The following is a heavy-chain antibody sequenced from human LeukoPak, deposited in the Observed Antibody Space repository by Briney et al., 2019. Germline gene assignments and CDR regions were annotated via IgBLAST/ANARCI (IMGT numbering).Heavy chain of an antibody. D-gene: IGHD3-10*01. CDR3: ARVPITMVRGKNYYYYGMDV. CDR1: GGSITGFY. CDR2: IYYTGST. Sequence: PSETLSLICTVSGGSITGFYWSWIRQPPGKGLEWIGYIYYTGSTNYNPSLKSRVTISVDTSKSQFSLRLSSVTAADTAVYYCARVPITMVRGKNYYYYGMDVWGQGTTVTVSS. J-gene: IGHJ6*02. V-gene: IGHV4-59*01.